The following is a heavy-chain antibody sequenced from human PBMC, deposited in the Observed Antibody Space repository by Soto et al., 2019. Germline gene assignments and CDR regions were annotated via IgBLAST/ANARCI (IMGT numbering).Heavy chain of an antibody. J-gene: IGHJ6*02. CDR2: IGTTSSYI. CDR3: AGVMCGDCSTCYYNSMAV. V-gene: IGHV3-21*01. CDR1: GFTFGTYT. D-gene: IGHD2-21*02. Sequence: EVQLVESGGGLVKPGGSLRLSCAASGFTFGTYTMNWVRQAPGKGLEWVSSIGTTSSYIYYADSVRGRFTISRDNARDSLYLQMSSLRAEDTAVYYCAGVMCGDCSTCYYNSMAVWGQVTTVTLS.